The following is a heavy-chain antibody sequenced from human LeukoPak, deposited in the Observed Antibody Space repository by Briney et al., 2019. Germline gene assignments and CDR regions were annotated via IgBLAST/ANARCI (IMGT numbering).Heavy chain of an antibody. J-gene: IGHJ4*02. CDR2: INPNSGGT. CDR3: ARVVDDYDYVWGSYRYGVHPGKYFDY. D-gene: IGHD3-16*02. V-gene: IGHV1-2*02. CDR1: GYIFTGYD. Sequence: ASVKVCCKAAGYIFTGYDMHWVRQAPGQGLEWMGGINPNSGGTNYAQRFPGRVTMTRDTSISTAYMELSRLRSDDTAVYYCARVVDDYDYVWGSYRYGVHPGKYFDYWGQGTLVTVSS.